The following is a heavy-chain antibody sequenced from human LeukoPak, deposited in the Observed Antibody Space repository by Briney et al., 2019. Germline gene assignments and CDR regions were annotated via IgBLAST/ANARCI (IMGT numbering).Heavy chain of an antibody. CDR2: ISSSSSTI. V-gene: IGHV3-48*01. D-gene: IGHD3-3*01. CDR1: GFTFSSYS. CDR3: ARSFSDFWNGYHYYYYYYRVV. Sequence: GGYLRLSCAAYGFTFSSYSMNWVRQAPGKGLEWVSYISSSSSTIYYADSVKGRFTISRDNGKNSLYLQMNSLRAEDAAVYYCARSFSDFWNGYHYYYYYYRVVWQKGTTVTVSS. J-gene: IGHJ6*03.